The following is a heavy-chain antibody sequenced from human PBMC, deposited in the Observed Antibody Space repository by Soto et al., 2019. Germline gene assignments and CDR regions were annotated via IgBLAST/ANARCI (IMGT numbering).Heavy chain of an antibody. CDR3: ARPVEMATISRSYLFY. Sequence: GPSVKVSCKASGGTFSSYALNWVRQAPGQGLEWMGGITPIFGTANYAQKFQGRVTITADESTSTAYMELSSLRSEDTAVYYCARPVEMATISRSYLFYWGQGTLVTVSS. J-gene: IGHJ4*02. CDR1: GGTFSSYA. V-gene: IGHV1-69*01. D-gene: IGHD5-12*01. CDR2: ITPIFGTA.